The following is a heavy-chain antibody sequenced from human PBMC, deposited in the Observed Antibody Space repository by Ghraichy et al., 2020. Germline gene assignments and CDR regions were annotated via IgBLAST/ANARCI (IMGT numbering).Heavy chain of an antibody. CDR2: IYYSGST. CDR3: ARGNYQLPLYYYYGMDV. J-gene: IGHJ6*02. D-gene: IGHD2-2*01. Sequence: SETLSLTCTVSGGSISSYYWSWIRQPPGKGLEWIGYIYYSGSTNYNPSLKSRVTISVDTSKNQFSLKLSSVTAADTAVYYCARGNYQLPLYYYYGMDVWGQGTTVTVSS. V-gene: IGHV4-59*01. CDR1: GGSISSYY.